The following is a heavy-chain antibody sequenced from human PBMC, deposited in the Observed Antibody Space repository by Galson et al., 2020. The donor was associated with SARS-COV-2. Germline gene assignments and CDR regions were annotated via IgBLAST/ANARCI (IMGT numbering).Heavy chain of an antibody. CDR1: GYTFTGYY. J-gene: IGHJ6*03. D-gene: IGHD5-18*01. Sequence: ASVKVSCKASGYTFTGYYMHWVRQAPGQGLEWMGWINPNTRGTNYAQKFQGRVTMTRDTSISTAYMELSRLRSDDPAVYYCASRERGYSYGSTHYYYYMDVWGKGTTVTVSS. CDR3: ASRERGYSYGSTHYYYYMDV. V-gene: IGHV1-2*02. CDR2: INPNTRGT.